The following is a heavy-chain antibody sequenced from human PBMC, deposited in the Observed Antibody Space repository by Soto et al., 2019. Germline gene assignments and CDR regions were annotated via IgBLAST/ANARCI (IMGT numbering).Heavy chain of an antibody. J-gene: IGHJ4*02. V-gene: IGHV4-30-4*08. CDR2: IYYSGNT. CDR1: GGSISSGDYY. CDR3: ARTPPLGYLDY. Sequence: PSETLSLTCTVSGGSISSGDYYWSWIRQPPGKGLEWIGYIYYSGNTYYNPSLKSRVTISVDTSKNQFSLKLSSVTAADTAVYYCARTPPLGYLDYWGQGTLVTDSS.